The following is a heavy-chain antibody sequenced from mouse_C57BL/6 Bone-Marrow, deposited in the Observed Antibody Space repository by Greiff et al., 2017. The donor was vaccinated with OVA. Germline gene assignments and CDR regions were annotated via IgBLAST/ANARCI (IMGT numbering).Heavy chain of an antibody. Sequence: VMLMESGAELARPGASVKLSCKASGYTFTSYGISWVKQRTGQGLEWIGEIYPRSGNTYYNEKFKGKATLTADKSSSTAYMELRSLTSEDSAVYFCARDPYYYGSSSYAMDYWGQGTSVTVSS. CDR3: ARDPYYYGSSSYAMDY. D-gene: IGHD1-1*01. J-gene: IGHJ4*01. CDR1: GYTFTSYG. V-gene: IGHV1-81*01. CDR2: IYPRSGNT.